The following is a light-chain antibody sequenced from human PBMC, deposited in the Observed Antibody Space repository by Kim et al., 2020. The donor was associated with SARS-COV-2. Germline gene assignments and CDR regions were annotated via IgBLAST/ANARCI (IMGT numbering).Light chain of an antibody. Sequence: GVTNNGTGSSSKMGAGYDVHGYQQLPGTAPKRIIYGNSKRPSGVPDRFSGYKSGTSASLAITGLQAEDEADYYCQSYDSSLSGSVFGGGTQLTVL. V-gene: IGLV1-40*01. CDR2: GNS. CDR3: QSYDSSLSGSV. CDR1: SSKMGAGYD. J-gene: IGLJ2*01.